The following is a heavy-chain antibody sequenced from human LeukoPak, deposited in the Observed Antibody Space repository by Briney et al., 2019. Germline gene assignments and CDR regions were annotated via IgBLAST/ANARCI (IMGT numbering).Heavy chain of an antibody. J-gene: IGHJ4*02. Sequence: PSETLSLTCAVYGGSFSGYYWSWIRQPPGKGLEWIGEINHSGSTNYNPSLKSRVTISVDTSKNQFSLKLSSVTAADTAVYYCARGPYCSSTSCYAWRPFDYWGQGTLVTVSS. V-gene: IGHV4-34*01. CDR1: GGSFSGYY. CDR2: INHSGST. D-gene: IGHD2-2*01. CDR3: ARGPYCSSTSCYAWRPFDY.